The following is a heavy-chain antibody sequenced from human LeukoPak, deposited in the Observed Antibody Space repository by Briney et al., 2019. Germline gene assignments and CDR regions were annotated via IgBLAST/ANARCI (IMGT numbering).Heavy chain of an antibody. D-gene: IGHD3-22*01. CDR2: ISSSCSTI. CDR3: ASAHYYDSSGYIN. Sequence: PSETLCLTCTVSGVSFSSCSYYWGWIRQPPGQGLEWDSYISSSCSTIYYAGSVKGRFNISRDNANNSLYLQMNSLRAEDTAVYYCASAHYYDSSGYINWGQGTLVTVSS. V-gene: IGHV3-11*04. J-gene: IGHJ4*02. CDR1: GVSFSSCSYY.